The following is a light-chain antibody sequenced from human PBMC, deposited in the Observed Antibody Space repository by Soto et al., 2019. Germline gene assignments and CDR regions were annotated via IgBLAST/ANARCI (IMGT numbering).Light chain of an antibody. CDR1: QSVSNY. Sequence: VLTQSPATLSLSPGERATLSCRASQSVSNYLAWYQQKPGQAPRLLIYDTSNRATGIPARFSGSGSGTDFTLTISSLEPEDFAVYYCQQRSNCPPYTFGPGTKLEIK. CDR2: DTS. CDR3: QQRSNCPPYT. V-gene: IGKV3-11*01. J-gene: IGKJ2*01.